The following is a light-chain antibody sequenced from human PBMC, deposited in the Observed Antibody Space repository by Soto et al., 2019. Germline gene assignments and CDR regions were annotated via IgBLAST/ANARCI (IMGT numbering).Light chain of an antibody. Sequence: EIVLTQSPGTLSLSPGERATLSCRASQSVSSSYLAGYLHKPGQAPRLLIYGASTRATGIPDRFSGSGSGTDFTLTISRLEPEDFAVYYCQQFGSPFTFGPGTKVDLK. CDR2: GAS. J-gene: IGKJ3*01. CDR1: QSVSSSY. V-gene: IGKV3-20*01. CDR3: QQFGSPFT.